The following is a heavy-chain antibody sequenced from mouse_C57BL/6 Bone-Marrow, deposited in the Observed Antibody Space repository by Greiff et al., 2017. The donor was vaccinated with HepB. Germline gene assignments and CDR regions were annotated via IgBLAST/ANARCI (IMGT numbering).Heavy chain of an antibody. CDR1: GFTFSDYG. V-gene: IGHV5-15*01. Sequence: EVNVVESGGGLVQPGGSLKLSCAASGFTFSDYGMAWVRQAPRKGPEWVAFISNLAYSIYYADTLTGRFTISRENAKNTLYLEMSSLRSEDTAMYYCARGGGSSPYWYFDVWGTGTTVTVSS. D-gene: IGHD1-1*01. J-gene: IGHJ1*03. CDR2: ISNLAYSI. CDR3: ARGGGSSPYWYFDV.